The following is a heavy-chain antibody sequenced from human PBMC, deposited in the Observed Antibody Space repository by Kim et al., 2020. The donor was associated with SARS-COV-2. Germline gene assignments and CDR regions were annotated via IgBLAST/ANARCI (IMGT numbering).Heavy chain of an antibody. V-gene: IGHV1-18*01. D-gene: IGHD3-10*01. CDR3: ARDMYPYGSGSYYNAGTSDAQQHYYYYGMDV. CDR2: ISAYNGNT. J-gene: IGHJ6*02. CDR1: GYTFTSYG. Sequence: ASVKVSCKASGYTFTSYGISWVRQAPGQGLEWMGWISAYNGNTNYAQKLQGRVTMTTDTSTSTAYMELRSLRSDDTAVYYCARDMYPYGSGSYYNAGTSDAQQHYYYYGMDVWGQGTTVTVSS.